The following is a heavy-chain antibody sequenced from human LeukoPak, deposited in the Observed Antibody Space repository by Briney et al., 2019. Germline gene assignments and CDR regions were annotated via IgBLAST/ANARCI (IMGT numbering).Heavy chain of an antibody. V-gene: IGHV3-30-3*01. CDR3: ARDANAGYSVNWFDP. CDR2: ISYDGSNK. D-gene: IGHD5/OR15-5a*01. J-gene: IGHJ5*01. CDR1: GFTFSSYA. Sequence: PGGSLRLSCAASGFTFSSYAMHWVRQAPGKGLEWVAVISYDGSNKYYADSVKGRFTISRDNSKNTLYLQMNSLRAEDTAIYYCARDANAGYSVNWFDPWGQGTLVTVSS.